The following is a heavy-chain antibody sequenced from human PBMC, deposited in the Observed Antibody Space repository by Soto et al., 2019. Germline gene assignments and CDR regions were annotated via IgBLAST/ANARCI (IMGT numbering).Heavy chain of an antibody. J-gene: IGHJ6*02. CDR1: GYTFTSYD. Sequence: QVQLVQSGAEVKKPGASVKVSCKASGYTFTSYDINWVRQATGQGLEWMGWMNPNSGNTGYAQKFQGRVTMTRNTSISTAYMELSSLRSEATAVYYCARWTIFGVAVYYYGMDVWGQGTTVTVSS. CDR3: ARWTIFGVAVYYYGMDV. D-gene: IGHD3-3*01. CDR2: MNPNSGNT. V-gene: IGHV1-8*01.